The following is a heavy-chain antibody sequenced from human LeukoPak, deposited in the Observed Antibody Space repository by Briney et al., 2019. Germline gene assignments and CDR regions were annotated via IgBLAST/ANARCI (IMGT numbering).Heavy chain of an antibody. Sequence: SETLSLTCTVSGGSISGYYWSWIRQPPGKGLEYIGYIHDSGRTNYNPTLKSRITISLDTSKNQFSLKLSSVTAADTAVYYCTRDPPEDRAVAFDVWGQGTMVTVSS. CDR3: TRDPPEDRAVAFDV. J-gene: IGHJ3*01. V-gene: IGHV4-59*01. D-gene: IGHD6-19*01. CDR1: GGSISGYY. CDR2: IHDSGRT.